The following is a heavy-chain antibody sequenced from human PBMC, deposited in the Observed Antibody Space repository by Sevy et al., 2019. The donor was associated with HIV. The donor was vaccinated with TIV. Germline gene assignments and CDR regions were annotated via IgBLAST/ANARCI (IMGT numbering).Heavy chain of an antibody. CDR1: GFTFGDYF. Sequence: GGSLRLSCTASGFTFGDYFMSWVRQAPGKGLEWVAFLKSDVYGGTVDHAAFVRGTFVISRDDSKTIAYLQMNDLKTGDTGVYYCTRWKAAQSIFDYWGQGALVTVSS. D-gene: IGHD6-13*01. CDR2: LKSDVYGGTV. J-gene: IGHJ4*02. V-gene: IGHV3-49*04. CDR3: TRWKAAQSIFDY.